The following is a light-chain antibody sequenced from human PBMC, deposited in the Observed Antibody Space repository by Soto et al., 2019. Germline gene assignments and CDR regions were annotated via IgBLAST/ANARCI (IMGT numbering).Light chain of an antibody. CDR3: AACYDSLNRYV. CDR1: SSNIGSNT. Sequence: QSVLTQPPSASGTPGQRVTISCSGSSSNIGSNTVNWYQQLPGTAPKLLIYSNNQRPSGVPDRFSGSKSGTSASLAISGLQSEDEADYYCAACYDSLNRYVFGIGTKVT. V-gene: IGLV1-44*01. CDR2: SNN. J-gene: IGLJ1*01.